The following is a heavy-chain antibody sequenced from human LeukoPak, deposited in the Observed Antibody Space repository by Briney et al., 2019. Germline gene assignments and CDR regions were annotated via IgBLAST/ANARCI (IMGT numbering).Heavy chain of an antibody. J-gene: IGHJ4*02. CDR1: GFTFSSYN. D-gene: IGHD5-18*01. V-gene: IGHV3-21*01. CDR3: AKEENTAANS. Sequence: KAGGSLRLSCAASGFTFSSYNLNWVRQAPGKGLEWVSSISSSTYIYYADSVKGRFTISRDNAKNSLYLQMNSLRAEDTAVYYCAKEENTAANSWGQGTLVTVSS. CDR2: ISSSTYI.